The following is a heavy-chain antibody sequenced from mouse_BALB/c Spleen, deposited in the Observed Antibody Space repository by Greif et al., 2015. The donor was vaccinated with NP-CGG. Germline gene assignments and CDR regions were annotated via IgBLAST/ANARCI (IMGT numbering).Heavy chain of an antibody. CDR2: ITNEDNGYTT. V-gene: IGHV7-3*02. CDR3: AGGYGYCWFAY. CDR1: GFTFTGYY. Sequence: EVHLQQSGAGLVQPGGSLRLSCATSGFTFTGYYISWVRQPPGKALEWLGFITNEDNGYTTEYSATVKSRFTISRDNPQSILYLQIDSLRAEDSATEYCAGGYGYCWFAYWGQGTLVTVSA. D-gene: IGHD2-2*01. J-gene: IGHJ3*01.